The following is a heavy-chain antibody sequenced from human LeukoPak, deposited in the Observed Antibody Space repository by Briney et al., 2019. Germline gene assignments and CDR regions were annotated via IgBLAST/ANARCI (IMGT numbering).Heavy chain of an antibody. CDR2: IIPIFGTA. D-gene: IGHD6-13*01. V-gene: IGHV1-69*05. CDR3: ATSPSLEYSSSHDLWGNFDY. J-gene: IGHJ4*02. CDR1: GYTFTSYA. Sequence: PRASVNVSCKASGYTFTSYAISWVRQAPGQGLEWMGGIIPIFGTANYAQKFQGRVTITTDESTSTAYMELSGLRSEDTAVYYCATSPSLEYSSSHDLWGNFDYWGQGTLVTVSS.